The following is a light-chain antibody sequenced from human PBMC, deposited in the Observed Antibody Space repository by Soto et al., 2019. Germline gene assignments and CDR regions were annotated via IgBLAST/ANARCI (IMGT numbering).Light chain of an antibody. J-gene: IGKJ1*01. V-gene: IGKV3-15*01. Sequence: EIVMTQSPATLSVSPGERATLSCRASQSVSSNLAWYQQKPGQAPRLLIYGASTRATGIPARFSGSGSGTESTLTISSLQPEDVATYYCQKYDTAPLTFGQGTKVDIK. CDR2: GAS. CDR1: QSVSSN. CDR3: QKYDTAPLT.